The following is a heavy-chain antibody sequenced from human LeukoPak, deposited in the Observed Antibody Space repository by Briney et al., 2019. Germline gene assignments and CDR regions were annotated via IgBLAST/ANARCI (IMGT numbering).Heavy chain of an antibody. Sequence: GGSLRLSCAASGFTFSSYAMSWVRQAPGKGLEWVSAISGSGGSTYYADSVKGRFTISRDNSKDTLYLQMNSLRAEDTAVYFCAKGGQLAAYYFDFWGQGTLVTVSS. D-gene: IGHD6-6*01. CDR1: GFTFSSYA. V-gene: IGHV3-23*01. CDR3: AKGGQLAAYYFDF. J-gene: IGHJ4*02. CDR2: ISGSGGST.